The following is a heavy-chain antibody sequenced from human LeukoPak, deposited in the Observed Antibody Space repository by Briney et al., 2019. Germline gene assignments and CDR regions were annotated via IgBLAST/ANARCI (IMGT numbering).Heavy chain of an antibody. J-gene: IGHJ4*02. V-gene: IGHV3-23*01. CDR1: GFTFSSYA. D-gene: IGHD6-13*01. CDR3: AKVGSSSWSELDY. Sequence: GGSLRLSCAASGFTFSSYAMSWVRQAPGKGLEWVSAISGSGGSTYYADSVKGRFTISRGNSKNTLYLQMNSLRAEDTAVYYCAKVGSSSWSELDYWGQGTLVTVSS. CDR2: ISGSGGST.